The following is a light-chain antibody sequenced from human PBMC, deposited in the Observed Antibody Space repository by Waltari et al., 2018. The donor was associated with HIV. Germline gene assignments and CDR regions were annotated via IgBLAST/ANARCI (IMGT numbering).Light chain of an antibody. CDR2: DAS. Sequence: DIQMTQSPFPLSAPVGDRVTITCRASQGISNSLAWFQLKPGKAPRSLIYDASSLQSEVLSKFSGGGSGTDFTLTVTSLQPEDFATYCCQQYKSYPPTFGQGTKLEIK. J-gene: IGKJ2*01. V-gene: IGKV1-16*02. CDR1: QGISNS. CDR3: QQYKSYPPT.